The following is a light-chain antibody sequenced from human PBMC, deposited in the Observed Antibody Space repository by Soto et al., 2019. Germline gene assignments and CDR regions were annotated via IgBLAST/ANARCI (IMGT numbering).Light chain of an antibody. V-gene: IGKV3-11*01. Sequence: EIVLTQSPATLSLSPGERATLSCRASQSISSFLTWYQHKPGQAPRLLIYDASKRATGIPARFSGSGSGTDFTLTISSLEPEDFAVYYCQQRSNWPLTFGGGTKVEIK. CDR3: QQRSNWPLT. J-gene: IGKJ4*01. CDR2: DAS. CDR1: QSISSF.